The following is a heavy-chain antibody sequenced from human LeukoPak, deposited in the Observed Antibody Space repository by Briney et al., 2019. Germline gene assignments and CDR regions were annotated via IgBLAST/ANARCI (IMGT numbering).Heavy chain of an antibody. J-gene: IGHJ6*03. CDR3: ARGHCSSTSCYLYYYYMDV. D-gene: IGHD2-2*01. CDR1: GYTFTSYD. CDR2: MNPNSGNT. V-gene: IGHV1-8*03. Sequence: ASVKVSCKASGYTFTSYDINWVRQATGQGLEWMGWMNPNSGNTGYAQKFQGRVTITRNTSISTAYMELSSLRSEDTAVYYCARGHCSSTSCYLYYYYMDVWGKGTTVTVSS.